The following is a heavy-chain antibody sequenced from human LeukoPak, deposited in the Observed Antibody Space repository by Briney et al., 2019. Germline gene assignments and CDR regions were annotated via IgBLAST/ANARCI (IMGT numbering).Heavy chain of an antibody. V-gene: IGHV3-53*01. CDR2: IYSGGST. D-gene: IGHD1-26*01. CDR3: ARSGSYYYTDNWFDP. Sequence: GGSLRLSCAASEFSVGSNYMTWVRQAPGKGLKWVSLIYSGGSTYYAGSVKGRFTISRDNAKNSLYLQMNSLRAEDTAVYYCARSGSYYYTDNWFDPWGQGTLVTVSS. J-gene: IGHJ5*02. CDR1: EFSVGSNY.